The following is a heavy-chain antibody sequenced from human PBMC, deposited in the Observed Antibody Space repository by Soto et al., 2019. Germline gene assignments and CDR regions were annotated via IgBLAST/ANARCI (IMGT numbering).Heavy chain of an antibody. CDR1: GGPIKSSTYS. V-gene: IGHV4-39*01. Sequence: PSETLSRTCTVSGGPIKSSTYSWGWIRQSTGKGLEWIANIYYSGKTYYSTSLKSRVSIPVASSRNQSSLRLSSVTAADTAIDDWGRPWGIGMATTGPWGQAARGTV. CDR3: GRPWGIGMATTGP. D-gene: IGHD6-19*01. CDR2: IYYSGKT. J-gene: IGHJ5*02.